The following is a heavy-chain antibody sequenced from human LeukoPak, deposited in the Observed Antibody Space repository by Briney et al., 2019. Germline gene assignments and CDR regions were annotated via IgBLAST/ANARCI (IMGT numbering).Heavy chain of an antibody. Sequence: PGGSLRLSCAPSGFTFSSHWMSWVRQAPGKGRGWVANIKQVGSEKSYVDSVKGRFTISRDNAKNSLYLQMNSLRAEDTAVYYCARVLLPLYGMDVWGQGTTVTVSS. D-gene: IGHD3-22*01. J-gene: IGHJ6*02. CDR1: GFTFSSHW. V-gene: IGHV3-7*01. CDR2: IKQVGSEK. CDR3: ARVLLPLYGMDV.